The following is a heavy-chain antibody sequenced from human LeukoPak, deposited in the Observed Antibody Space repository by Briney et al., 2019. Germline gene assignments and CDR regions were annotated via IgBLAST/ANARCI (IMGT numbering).Heavy chain of an antibody. CDR3: AREAEAFDI. CDR2: ISYDGSNE. CDR1: AFIFNNAW. Sequence: PGGSLRLSCATSAFIFNNAWMSWVRQAPGKGLEWVAVISYDGSNEYYADSVKGRFTISRDNSKNTLYLQMNSLRPEDTAVYYCAREAEAFDIWGQGTMVTVPS. J-gene: IGHJ3*02. V-gene: IGHV3-30-3*01.